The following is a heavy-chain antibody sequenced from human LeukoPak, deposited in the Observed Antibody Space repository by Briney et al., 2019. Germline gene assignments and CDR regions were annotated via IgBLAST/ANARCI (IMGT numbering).Heavy chain of an antibody. CDR3: ARVVCSSTSCHKDAFDI. D-gene: IGHD2-2*02. CDR1: GYTFTGYY. J-gene: IGHJ3*02. CDR2: INPNSGGT. Sequence: ASVKVSCKASGYTFTGYYMHWVRQAPGQGLEWMGWINPNSGGTNYAQKFQGRVTMTRDTSIRTAYMELSRLRSDDTAVYYCARVVCSSTSCHKDAFDIWGQGTMVTVSS. V-gene: IGHV1-2*02.